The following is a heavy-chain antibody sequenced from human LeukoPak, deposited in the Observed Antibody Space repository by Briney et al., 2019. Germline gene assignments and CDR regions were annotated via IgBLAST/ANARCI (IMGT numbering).Heavy chain of an antibody. Sequence: ASVKVSCKASGYTFTTYYMHWVRQAPGQGLEWTGIIDPSVGTTTYAQKLQGRLTMTRDTSISTAYMELSRLRSDDTAVYYCARGGDKVDPWGQGTLVTVSS. CDR3: ARGGDKVDP. V-gene: IGHV1-46*04. CDR2: IDPSVGTT. J-gene: IGHJ5*02. CDR1: GYTFTTYY. D-gene: IGHD3-10*01.